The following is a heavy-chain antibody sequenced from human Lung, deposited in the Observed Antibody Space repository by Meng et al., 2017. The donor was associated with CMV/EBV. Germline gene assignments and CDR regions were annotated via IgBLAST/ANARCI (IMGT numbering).Heavy chain of an antibody. CDR2: FVNYVDT. CDR1: GYTFGSYG. Sequence: HLPRSGPEVKKPGASVRVSCKASGYTFGSYGICWVRQAPGQGLEWMGWFVNYVDTYPAPKFQGRVTMTTDTHTNTAFMELRSLTSDDTAVYYCASGTPGRSYCDYWGQGTLVTVSS. CDR3: ASGTPGRSYCDY. V-gene: IGHV1-18*01. D-gene: IGHD2-15*01. J-gene: IGHJ4*02.